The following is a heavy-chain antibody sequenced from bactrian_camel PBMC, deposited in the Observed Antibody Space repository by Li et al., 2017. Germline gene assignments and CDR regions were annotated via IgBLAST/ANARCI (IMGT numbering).Heavy chain of an antibody. Sequence: VQLVESGGGSVQAGGSLRLSCTHSGYTSSRHCMGWFRQAPGKGLEWVSIINRGGTTYYTETVKGRFTISRDNAKNMVYLQMNSLKPEDAAVYSCVRDLFSSAVFATWGQGTQVTVS. D-gene: IGHD1*01. CDR3: VRDLFSSAVFAT. J-gene: IGHJ4*01. CDR1: GYTSSRHC. V-gene: IGHV3S40*01. CDR2: INRGGTT.